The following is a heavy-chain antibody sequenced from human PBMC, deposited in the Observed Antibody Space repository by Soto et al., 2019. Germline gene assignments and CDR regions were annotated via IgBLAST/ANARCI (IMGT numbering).Heavy chain of an antibody. CDR1: GFIADDYA. V-gene: IGHV3-9*02. J-gene: IGHJ4*02. Sequence: EVQLVESGGGLVQXGRSLRLSCVASGFIADDYAMHWVRQAPGKGLEWVSGISSNSATINYADSVKGRFTISRDNAKNSLFLQMNSLRPEDTAFYYCVKDMKWGGMTTIHYFDSWGQGTLVTVSS. CDR3: VKDMKWGGMTTIHYFDS. CDR2: ISSNSATI. D-gene: IGHD4-17*01.